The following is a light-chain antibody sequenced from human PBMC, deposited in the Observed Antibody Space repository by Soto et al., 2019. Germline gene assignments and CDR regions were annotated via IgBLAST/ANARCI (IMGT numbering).Light chain of an antibody. V-gene: IGKV1-27*01. CDR2: AAS. J-gene: IGKJ3*01. CDR3: QKYSSVPV. CDR1: QGISNY. Sequence: DIQMTQSPSSLSASVGDRVTITCRASQGISNYVAWYQQKPGKPPKLLIYAASNLQSGVPSRFSGSGSGTDFTLTINSLQPEDVATYSCQKYSSVPVFGPGTKVDIK.